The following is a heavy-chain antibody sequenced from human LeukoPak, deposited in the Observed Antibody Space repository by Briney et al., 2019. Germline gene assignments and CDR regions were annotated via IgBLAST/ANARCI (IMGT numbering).Heavy chain of an antibody. Sequence: SETLSLTCTVSGDSISSGDYYWSWIRQPAGKGLEWIGRISSSGSTNYNPSLKSRVTISVDTSKNQFSLKLSSVTAAHTAVYYXXXXXXXXXYDDRGWFDPWGQGTLVTVSS. CDR1: GDSISSGDYY. D-gene: IGHD3-22*01. V-gene: IGHV4-61*02. CDR2: ISSSGST. J-gene: IGHJ5*02. CDR3: XXXXXXXXYDDRGWFDP.